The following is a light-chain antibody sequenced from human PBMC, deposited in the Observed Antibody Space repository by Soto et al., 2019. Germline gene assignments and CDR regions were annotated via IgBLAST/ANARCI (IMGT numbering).Light chain of an antibody. CDR3: HQDYSLPT. Sequence: EIVMTQSPATLSLSPGERVTLSCRASQSISGSYVSWYQKKPGQAPRLLIYAASTRATGIPARFSGSGSGTDFDLCIISLQPEVFAVYFCHQDYSLPTFGQGTKLEIK. V-gene: IGKV3D-7*01. CDR2: AAS. CDR1: QSISGSY. J-gene: IGKJ2*01.